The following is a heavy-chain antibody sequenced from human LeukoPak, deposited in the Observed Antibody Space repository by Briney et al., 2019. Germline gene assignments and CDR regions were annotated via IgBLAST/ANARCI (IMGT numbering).Heavy chain of an antibody. V-gene: IGHV1-2*02. CDR3: ARDPPYYYDSSGYYYYYYYYMDV. CDR1: GYTFTGYY. Sequence: GASVKVSCKASGYTFTGYYMHWVRQAPGQGLEWMGWINPSSGGTNYAQKFQGRVTMTTDTSTSTACMELRSLRSDDTAVYYCARDPPYYYDSSGYYYYYYYYMDVWGKGTTVTVSS. CDR2: INPSSGGT. D-gene: IGHD3-22*01. J-gene: IGHJ6*03.